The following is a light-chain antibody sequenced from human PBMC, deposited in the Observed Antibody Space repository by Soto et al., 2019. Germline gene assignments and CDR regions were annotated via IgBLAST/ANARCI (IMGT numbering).Light chain of an antibody. CDR3: QAWDSSTVV. CDR1: KLGDKY. V-gene: IGLV3-1*01. J-gene: IGLJ2*01. CDR2: QDS. Sequence: SSELTQPPSVSVSPGQTASITCSGDKLGDKYACWYQQKPGQSPVLVIYQDSKRPSGIPERFSGSNSGNTATLTISGTQAMDEADYYCQAWDSSTVVFGGGTKVTFL.